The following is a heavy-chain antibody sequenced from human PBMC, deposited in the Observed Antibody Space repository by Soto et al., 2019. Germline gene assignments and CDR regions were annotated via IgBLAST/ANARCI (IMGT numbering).Heavy chain of an antibody. Sequence: SETLSLTCTVSGGSISSYYWSWCRQPQGKGLEWIGYIYYSGSPNYNPSLKSRVTISVDTSKNQFSLKLSSVTAADTAVYYCARLPKRAGWFDPWGQGTLVTVSS. CDR1: GGSISSYY. J-gene: IGHJ5*02. V-gene: IGHV4-59*01. CDR3: ARLPKRAGWFDP. CDR2: IYYSGSP.